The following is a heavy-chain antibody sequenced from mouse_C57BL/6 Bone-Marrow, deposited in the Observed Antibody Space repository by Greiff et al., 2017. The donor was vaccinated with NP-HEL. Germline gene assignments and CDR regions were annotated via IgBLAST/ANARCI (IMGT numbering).Heavy chain of an antibody. CDR3: ARGPYYGFDY. J-gene: IGHJ2*01. D-gene: IGHD1-1*01. CDR2: IYPGDGDT. CDR1: GYAFSSSW. Sequence: VQLQQSGPELVKPGASVKISCKASGYAFSSSWMNWVKQRPGKGLEWIGRIYPGDGDTNYNGKFKGKATLTADKSSSTAYMQLSSLTSEDSAVYFCARGPYYGFDYWGQGTTLTVSS. V-gene: IGHV1-82*01.